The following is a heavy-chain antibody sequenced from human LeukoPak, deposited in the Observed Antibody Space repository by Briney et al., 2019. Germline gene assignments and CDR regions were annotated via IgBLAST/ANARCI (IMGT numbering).Heavy chain of an antibody. V-gene: IGHV3-7*04. CDR3: ARTYYGDYV. Sequence: GGSLRLSCAASGFTFSTYWMTWVRQAPGKGLEWVANIKQDGSDKYYVDSVKGRFTISRDNAKNSLYLQMNSLRAEDTAVYYCARTYYGDYVWGQGTLVTVSS. CDR1: GFTFSTYW. J-gene: IGHJ4*02. CDR2: IKQDGSDK. D-gene: IGHD4-17*01.